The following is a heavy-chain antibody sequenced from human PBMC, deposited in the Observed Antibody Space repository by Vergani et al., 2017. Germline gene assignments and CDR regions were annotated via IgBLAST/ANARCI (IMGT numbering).Heavy chain of an antibody. D-gene: IGHD3-22*01. Sequence: QVQLRQWGAGLVKPSETLSLTCGIYGDSLRGHYWSWIRQSPGKGLEWIGQINHSGSTNYNPSLKSRVTISVDTSKNQFSLKLSSVTAADTAVYYCARPALDLHYYDSSGQTGWAFDIWGQGTMVTVSS. CDR3: ARPALDLHYYDSSGQTGWAFDI. CDR2: INHSGST. J-gene: IGHJ3*02. V-gene: IGHV4-34*02. CDR1: GDSLRGHY.